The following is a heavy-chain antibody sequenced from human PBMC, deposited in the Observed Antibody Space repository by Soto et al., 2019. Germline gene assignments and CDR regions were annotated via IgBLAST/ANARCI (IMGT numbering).Heavy chain of an antibody. CDR3: ARGSEGWVGEFWH. CDR2: ITRDGGST. J-gene: IGHJ4*02. Sequence: EVQLVESGGGLVQPGGSLRLSCAASGFTFSNSAMHWVRQPPGEGLEYVSAITRDGGSTQYADSVRARFTISRDNSKNTLYLQMGSLRAEDMAVYYCARGSEGWVGEFWHWGQGNLVTVSS. D-gene: IGHD3-10*01. CDR1: GFTFSNSA. V-gene: IGHV3-64*07.